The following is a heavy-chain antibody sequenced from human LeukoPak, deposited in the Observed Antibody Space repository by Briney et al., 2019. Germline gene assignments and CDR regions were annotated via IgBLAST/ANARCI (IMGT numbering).Heavy chain of an antibody. CDR1: VLTVSSNY. CDR2: IYSGGST. V-gene: IGHV3-53*01. CDR3: ARSVPDYGDYYFDY. Sequence: PGGSLRLSCAPSVLTVSSNYMSWVRQAPGKGLEWVSVIYSGGSTYYADSVKGRFTISRDNSKNTLYLQMNSLRAEDTAVYYCARSVPDYGDYYFDYWGQGTLVTVSS. D-gene: IGHD4-17*01. J-gene: IGHJ4*02.